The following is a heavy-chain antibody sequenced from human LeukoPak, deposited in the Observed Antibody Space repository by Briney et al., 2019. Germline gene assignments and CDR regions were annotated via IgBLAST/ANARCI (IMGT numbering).Heavy chain of an antibody. CDR3: AKEGPLTYYYDSSGYSTTDY. D-gene: IGHD3-22*01. Sequence: PGGSLRLSCAASGFTFSSYAMSWVRQAPGKGLEWVSAISGSGGSTYYADSVKGRFTISRDNSKNTLYLQMNSLRAEDTAVYYCAKEGPLTYYYDSSGYSTTDYWGQGTLVTVSS. J-gene: IGHJ4*02. CDR2: ISGSGGST. V-gene: IGHV3-23*01. CDR1: GFTFSSYA.